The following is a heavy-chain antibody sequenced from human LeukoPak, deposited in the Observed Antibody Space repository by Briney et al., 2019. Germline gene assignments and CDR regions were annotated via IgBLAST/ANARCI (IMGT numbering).Heavy chain of an antibody. Sequence: SETLSLTCAVYGGSFSGYYWSWIRQPPGKGLEWIGEINHSGSINYNPSLKSRVTISVDTSKNQFSLKLSSVTAADTAVYYCAREVAAAGPFDYWGQGTLVTVSS. V-gene: IGHV4-34*01. CDR2: INHSGSI. CDR3: AREVAAAGPFDY. CDR1: GGSFSGYY. D-gene: IGHD6-13*01. J-gene: IGHJ4*02.